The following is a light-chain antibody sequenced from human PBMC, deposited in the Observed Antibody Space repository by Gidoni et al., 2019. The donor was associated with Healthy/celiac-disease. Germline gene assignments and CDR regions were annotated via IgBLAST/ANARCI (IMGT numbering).Light chain of an antibody. CDR1: QSVSSN. V-gene: IGKV3-15*01. J-gene: IGKJ4*01. Sequence: EIVMTQSPATLSVSPGERATLSCRSSQSVSSNLAWYQQKPGQAPRLLIYGASTRATGIPARFSGSGSGTEFTLTISSLQSEDVAVYYCQQYNHWPLPFGGGTKVEIK. CDR2: GAS. CDR3: QQYNHWPLP.